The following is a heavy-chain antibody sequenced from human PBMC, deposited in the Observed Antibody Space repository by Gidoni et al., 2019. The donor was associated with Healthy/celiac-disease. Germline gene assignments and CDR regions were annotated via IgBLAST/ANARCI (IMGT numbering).Heavy chain of an antibody. CDR1: GFTFDDYA. D-gene: IGHD6-13*01. CDR2: SSWNVGSI. Sequence: EVQLVESGGGLVQPGRSLTLSCSASGFTFDDYAMHWVRQAQGKGRGWVSGSSWNVGSIGYADSVKGRFTISRVNAKNSLYLQMNSLRAEDTALYYCVKDISYSSSWEYFDLWGRGTLVTVSS. J-gene: IGHJ2*01. V-gene: IGHV3-9*01. CDR3: VKDISYSSSWEYFDL.